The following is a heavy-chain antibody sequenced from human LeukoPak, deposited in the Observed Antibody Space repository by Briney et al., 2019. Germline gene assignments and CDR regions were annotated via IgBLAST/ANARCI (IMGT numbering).Heavy chain of an antibody. Sequence: SETLSLTCAVSGGSISSSNWWSWVRQPPGKGLEWIGEVYHSGSTNYYPSLKSRVTISIEKSKNQFSLKLSSVTAADTAVYYCAGAYCGGDCYSGRAFDIWGQGTMVTVSS. CDR3: AGAYCGGDCYSGRAFDI. CDR2: VYHSGST. CDR1: GGSISSSNW. D-gene: IGHD2-21*02. J-gene: IGHJ3*02. V-gene: IGHV4-4*02.